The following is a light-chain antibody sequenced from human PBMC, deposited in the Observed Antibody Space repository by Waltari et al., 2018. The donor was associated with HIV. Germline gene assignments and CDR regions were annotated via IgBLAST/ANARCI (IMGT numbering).Light chain of an antibody. CDR1: QSISNY. J-gene: IGKJ5*01. CDR3: QQRSDWPPT. V-gene: IGKV3-11*01. CDR2: DAS. Sequence: VLTQSPATLSLSPGESATLSCRASQSISNYLAWYRQKPGQAPRLLIYDASNRAIDTPLMVTGSGSGTDFTLTISSLEPEDSAVYYCQQRSDWPPTFGQGTRLDIK.